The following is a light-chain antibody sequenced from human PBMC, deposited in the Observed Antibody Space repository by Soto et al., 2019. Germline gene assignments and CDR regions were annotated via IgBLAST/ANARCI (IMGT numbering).Light chain of an antibody. CDR2: EVT. Sequence: QSALTQPASVSGSPGQSITISCTGTSSDVGSYNLVSWYQQHPGKAPKLMIYEVTKRPSGVSNRFSGSKSGNTASLTISGLQGEDEADYSCCSYAGSNTFVFGNGTKVTVL. CDR1: SSDVGSYNL. J-gene: IGLJ1*01. V-gene: IGLV2-23*02. CDR3: CSYAGSNTFV.